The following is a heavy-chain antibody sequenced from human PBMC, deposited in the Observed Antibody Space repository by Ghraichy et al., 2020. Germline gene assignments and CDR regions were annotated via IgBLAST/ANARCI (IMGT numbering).Heavy chain of an antibody. V-gene: IGHV4-31*02. J-gene: IGHJ4*02. CDR2: INYSGST. CDR3: ARSLIAAPLDS. Sequence: QTLSLTCTVSGYSINSGGYYWNWIRQHPGKGLQWIGYINYSGSTYYNPSLKSRLTISVDTSKNQFSLRLSSVTAADTAVYYCARSLIAAPLDSWGQGALVTVSS. CDR1: GYSINSGGYY. D-gene: IGHD6-6*01.